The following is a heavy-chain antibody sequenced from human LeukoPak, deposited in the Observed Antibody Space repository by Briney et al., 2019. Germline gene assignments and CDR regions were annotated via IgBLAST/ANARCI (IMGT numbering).Heavy chain of an antibody. V-gene: IGHV3-43D*03. J-gene: IGHJ6*02. CDR1: GFTFDDYA. D-gene: IGHD1-26*01. CDR3: AKESGSYSGHYGMDV. CDR2: ISWDGGST. Sequence: PGGSLRLSCAASGFTFDDYAMHWVRQAPGKGLEWVSLISWDGGSTYYADSVEGRFTISRDNSKNSLYLQMNSLRAEDTALYYCAKESGSYSGHYGMDVWGQGTTVTVSS.